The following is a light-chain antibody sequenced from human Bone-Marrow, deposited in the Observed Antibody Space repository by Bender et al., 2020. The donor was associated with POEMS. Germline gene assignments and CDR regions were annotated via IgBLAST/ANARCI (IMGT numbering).Light chain of an antibody. CDR3: CSSAGSNTFYV. V-gene: IGLV2-11*01. Sequence: QSALTQPRSVSGSPGQSVAISCTGTSSDVGAYNYVSWYQQHPGKAPKLMIYDVSNRPSGVPDRFSGSKSGNTASLTISGLQAEDEADYYCCSSAGSNTFYVFGTGTKVTVL. CDR2: DVS. J-gene: IGLJ1*01. CDR1: SSDVGAYNY.